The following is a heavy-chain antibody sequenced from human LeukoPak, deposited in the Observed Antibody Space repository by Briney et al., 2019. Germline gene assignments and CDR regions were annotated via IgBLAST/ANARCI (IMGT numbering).Heavy chain of an antibody. CDR2: IRSKAYGGTT. D-gene: IGHD5-24*01. V-gene: IGHV3-49*04. CDR3: TRTRRSEGYNLVDY. CDR1: GFTVSSNY. J-gene: IGHJ4*02. Sequence: GGSLRLSCAASGFTVSSNYMSWVRQAPGKGLEWVGFIRSKAYGGTTEYAASVKGRFTISRDDSKSIAYLQMNSLKTEDTAVYYCTRTRRSEGYNLVDYWGQGTLVTVSS.